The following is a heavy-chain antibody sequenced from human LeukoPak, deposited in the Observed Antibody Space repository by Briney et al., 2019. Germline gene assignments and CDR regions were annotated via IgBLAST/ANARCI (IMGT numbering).Heavy chain of an antibody. D-gene: IGHD3-3*01. J-gene: IGHJ4*02. CDR1: GFTFSSYA. V-gene: IGHV3-23*01. CDR3: AKVNDFWSGYPPSADY. CDR2: ISGSGGST. Sequence: GGSLRLSCAASGFTFSSYAMSWARQAPGKGLEWVSAISGSGGSTYYADSVKGRFTISRDNSKNTLYLQMNSLRAEDTAVYYCAKVNDFWSGYPPSADYWGQGTLVTVSS.